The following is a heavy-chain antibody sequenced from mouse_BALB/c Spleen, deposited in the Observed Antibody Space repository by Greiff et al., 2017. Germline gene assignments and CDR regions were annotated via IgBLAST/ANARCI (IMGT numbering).Heavy chain of an antibody. J-gene: IGHJ4*01. V-gene: IGHV1-12*01. CDR3: ARLPGGDAMDY. CDR2: IYPGNGDT. Sequence: LQQPGAELVKPGASVKMSCKASGYTFTSYNMHWVKQTPGQGLEWIGAIYPGNGDTSYNQKFKGKATLTADKSSSTAYMQLSSLTSEDSAVYYCARLPGGDAMDYWGQGTSVTVSS. CDR1: GYTFTSYN.